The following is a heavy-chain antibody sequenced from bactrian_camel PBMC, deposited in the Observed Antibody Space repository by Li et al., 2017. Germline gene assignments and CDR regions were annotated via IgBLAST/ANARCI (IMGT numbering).Heavy chain of an antibody. CDR1: GHTANTRC. Sequence: HVQLVESGGNSVQAGGSLRLSCTASGHTANTRCWGWFRQAPGKEREGIAALFTPGGSTNYADSVKGRFTISQDNAKNTIYLQMNGLKPEDTAMYYCAAGPNRAGESWCNLHAAFSGWGQGTQVTVS. CDR3: AAGPNRAGESWCNLHAAFSG. J-gene: IGHJ4*01. D-gene: IGHD5*01. CDR2: FTPGGST. V-gene: IGHV3S53*01.